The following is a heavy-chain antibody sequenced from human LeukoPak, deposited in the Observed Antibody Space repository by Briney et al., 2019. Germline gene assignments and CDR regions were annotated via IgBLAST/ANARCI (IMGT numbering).Heavy chain of an antibody. D-gene: IGHD7-27*01. J-gene: IGHJ4*02. CDR2: IYYSGTT. V-gene: IGHV4-59*01. CDR3: ARGANWGSPDY. Sequence: PSETLSLTCTVSGGSISSDYWSWVRQSPGKGLEWIWYIYYSGTTSYNPSLKSRVTISLDTSKNQFSLKLSSVTAADTAVYYCARGANWGSPDYWGQGTLVTVSS. CDR1: GGSISSDY.